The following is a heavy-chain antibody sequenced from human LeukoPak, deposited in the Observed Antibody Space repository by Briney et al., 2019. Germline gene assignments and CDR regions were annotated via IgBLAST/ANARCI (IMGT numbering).Heavy chain of an antibody. J-gene: IGHJ4*02. CDR3: ARDRSGYYHLDY. Sequence: PGGSLRLSCAASGFTFSSHGIHWVRQAPGKGLEWVAFIWYDGSNKYYADSVKGRFTISRDNSKNTLYLQMNSLRAEDTAVYYCARDRSGYYHLDYWGQGTLVTVSS. D-gene: IGHD3-22*01. V-gene: IGHV3-33*01. CDR1: GFTFSSHG. CDR2: IWYDGSNK.